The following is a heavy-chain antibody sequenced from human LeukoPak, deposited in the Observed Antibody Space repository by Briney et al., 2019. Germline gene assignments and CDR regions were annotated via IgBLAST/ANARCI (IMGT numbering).Heavy chain of an antibody. CDR2: TRNKANSYTT. J-gene: IGHJ4*02. Sequence: GGSLRLSCAASGFTFSDHYMDWVRQAPGKGLEWVGRTRNKANSYTTEYAASVKGRFSISRDESKNLLYLQMNSLKTEDTAVYYCASLYCTTTTCYAGYWGQGTLVTVSS. D-gene: IGHD2-2*01. CDR1: GFTFSDHY. V-gene: IGHV3-72*01. CDR3: ASLYCTTTTCYAGY.